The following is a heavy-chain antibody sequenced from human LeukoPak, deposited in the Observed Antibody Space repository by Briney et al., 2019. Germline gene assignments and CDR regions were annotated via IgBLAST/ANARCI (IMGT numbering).Heavy chain of an antibody. CDR3: ARDRSSSWYGGYYYYGMDV. CDR1: GYTFTSYG. Sequence: ASVKVSCKASGYTFTSYGISWVRQAPGQGLEWMGWISAYNGNTNYAQKLQGRVTMTTDTSTSTAYMELRSLRSDDTAVYYCARDRSSSWYGGYYYYGMDVWGQGTMVTVSS. CDR2: ISAYNGNT. V-gene: IGHV1-18*01. J-gene: IGHJ6*02. D-gene: IGHD6-13*01.